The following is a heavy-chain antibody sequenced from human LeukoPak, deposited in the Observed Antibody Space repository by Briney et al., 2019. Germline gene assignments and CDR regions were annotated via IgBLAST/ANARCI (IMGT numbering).Heavy chain of an antibody. D-gene: IGHD3-22*01. V-gene: IGHV1-69*05. Sequence: AASVKVSCKASGGTFSSYAIRWVRQAPGQGLEWMGRIIPIFGTANYAQKFQGRVTITTDESTSTAYMELSSLRSEDTAVYYCARRSSGYLGVDYWGQGTLVTVSS. CDR1: GGTFSSYA. CDR3: ARRSSGYLGVDY. J-gene: IGHJ4*02. CDR2: IIPIFGTA.